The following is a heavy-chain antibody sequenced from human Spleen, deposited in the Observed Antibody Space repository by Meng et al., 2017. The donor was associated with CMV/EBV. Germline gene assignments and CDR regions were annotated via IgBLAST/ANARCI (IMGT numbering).Heavy chain of an antibody. V-gene: IGHV3-7*01. J-gene: IGHJ1*01. CDR3: ASAEGLRLDSPSFY. D-gene: IGHD5-12*01. CDR2: IKQDESEK. Sequence: GVLKISCAASGFSFSNYWMTWVRQAPGKGLEWVATIKQDESEKYYVGSVKGRFTISRDNAKNLLHLEMNSLRVEDTAVYYCASAEGLRLDSPSFYWGQGTQFPFSS. CDR1: GFSFSNYW.